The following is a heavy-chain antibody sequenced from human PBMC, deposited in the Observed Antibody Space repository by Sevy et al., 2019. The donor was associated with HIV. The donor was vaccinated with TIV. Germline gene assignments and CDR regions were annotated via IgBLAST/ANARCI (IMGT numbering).Heavy chain of an antibody. CDR2: IIPIFGTK. D-gene: IGHD1-26*01. Sequence: ASVKVSCKAFGGTFNKYPFIWVRQAPGQVLEWMGGIIPIFGTKNYAQKFQGRATITADQYTNTVYMELSSLTSEDTAVYWCALAAQVTMTVAVGYFEFWGQGTLVTVSS. J-gene: IGHJ4*02. CDR1: GGTFNKYP. CDR3: ALAAQVTMTVAVGYFEF. V-gene: IGHV1-69*13.